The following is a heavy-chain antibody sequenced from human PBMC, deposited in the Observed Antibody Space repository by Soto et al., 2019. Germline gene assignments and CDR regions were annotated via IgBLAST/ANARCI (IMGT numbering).Heavy chain of an antibody. CDR3: ARTGSGWNRPFDY. V-gene: IGHV4-59*08. CDR1: GGSISSYY. Sequence: SEPLSLTCTVSGGSISSYYWSWIRQPPGKGLEWIGYIYYSGSTNYNPSLKSRGTISVETSNNQFSLKLSSVTAAAPAVCCCARTGSGWNRPFDYWGQRTPVTVAS. CDR2: IYYSGST. J-gene: IGHJ4*02. D-gene: IGHD6-19*01.